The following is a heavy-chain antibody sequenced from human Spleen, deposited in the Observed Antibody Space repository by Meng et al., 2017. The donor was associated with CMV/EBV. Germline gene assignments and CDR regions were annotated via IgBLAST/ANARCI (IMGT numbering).Heavy chain of an antibody. Sequence: FTSYGISWVRQAPGQGLEWMGWISAYNGNTNYAQKLQGRVTMTTDTSTSTAYMELRSLRSDDTAVYYCARVDTLDTAMENYYYGMDVWGQGTTVTISS. V-gene: IGHV1-18*01. J-gene: IGHJ6*02. CDR1: FTSYG. CDR2: ISAYNGNT. CDR3: ARVDTLDTAMENYYYGMDV. D-gene: IGHD5-18*01.